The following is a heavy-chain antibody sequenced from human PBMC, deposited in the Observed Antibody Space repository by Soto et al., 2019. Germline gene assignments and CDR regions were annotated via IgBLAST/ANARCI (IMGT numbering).Heavy chain of an antibody. V-gene: IGHV4-31*03. CDR2: IYYSGST. Sequence: PSETLSLTCTFSGGSISSGGYYLSWIRQHPGKGLEWIGYIYYSGSTYYNPSLKSRVTISVDTSKNQFSLKLGSVTAADTAVYYCARDRVAVAGRRELDYWGQGTLVTVSS. J-gene: IGHJ4*02. D-gene: IGHD6-19*01. CDR3: ARDRVAVAGRRELDY. CDR1: GGSISSGGYY.